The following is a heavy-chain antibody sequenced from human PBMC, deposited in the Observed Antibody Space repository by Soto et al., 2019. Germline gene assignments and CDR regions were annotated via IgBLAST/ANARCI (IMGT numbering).Heavy chain of an antibody. CDR2: ISSTTNYI. J-gene: IGHJ4*02. V-gene: IGHV3-21*06. CDR1: GFTFTRYS. CDR3: ARESEDLTSNFDY. Sequence: VGSLRLSCAASGFTFTRYSMNWVRRAPGKGLEWVSSISSTTNYIYYGDSMKGRFTISRDNAKNSLYLEMNSLRAEDTAVYYCARESEDLTSNFDYWGQGTQVTVSS.